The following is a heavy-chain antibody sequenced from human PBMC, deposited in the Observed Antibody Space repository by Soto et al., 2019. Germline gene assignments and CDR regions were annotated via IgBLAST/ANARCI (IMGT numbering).Heavy chain of an antibody. CDR1: GFTFSSYS. D-gene: IGHD6-19*01. V-gene: IGHV3-48*01. CDR2: ISSSSSTI. CDR3: ARDIAVGTGHYYYYYMDV. Sequence: GGSLRLSCAASGFTFSSYSMNLVRPAPGKGLEWVSYISSSSSTIYYADSVKGRFTISRDNAKNSLYLQMNSLRAEDTAVYYCARDIAVGTGHYYYYYMDVWGKGTTVTVSS. J-gene: IGHJ6*03.